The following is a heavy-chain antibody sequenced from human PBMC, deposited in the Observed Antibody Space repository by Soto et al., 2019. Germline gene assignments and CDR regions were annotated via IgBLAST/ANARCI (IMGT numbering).Heavy chain of an antibody. CDR2: ISGSGGST. Sequence: EVQLVESGGGLVQPGRSLRLSCAASGFTFDDYAMHWVRQAPGKGLEWVSGISGSGGSTYYADSVKGRFTISRDNSKNTLYLQMNSLRAEDTAVYYCAKDSRYLAVAGSVYWGQGTLVTVSS. CDR1: GFTFDDYA. V-gene: IGHV3-23*04. D-gene: IGHD6-19*01. CDR3: AKDSRYLAVAGSVY. J-gene: IGHJ4*02.